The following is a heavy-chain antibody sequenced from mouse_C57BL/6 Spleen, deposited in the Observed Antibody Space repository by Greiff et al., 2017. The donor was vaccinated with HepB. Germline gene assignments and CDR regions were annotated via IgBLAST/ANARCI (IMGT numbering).Heavy chain of an antibody. J-gene: IGHJ2*01. D-gene: IGHD2-4*01. V-gene: IGHV1-80*01. CDR1: GYAFSSYW. CDR3: AIFDYLYYFDY. Sequence: VQLQHSGAELVKPGASVKISCKASGYAFSSYWMNWVKQRPGKGLEWIGQIYPGDGDTNYNGKFKGKATHTADKSSSTAYMQLSRLTSEDSAVYFCAIFDYLYYFDYWGQGTTLTVSS. CDR2: IYPGDGDT.